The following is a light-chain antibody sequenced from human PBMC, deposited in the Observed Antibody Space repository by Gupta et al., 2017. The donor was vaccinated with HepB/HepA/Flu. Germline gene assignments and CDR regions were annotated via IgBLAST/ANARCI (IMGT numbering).Light chain of an antibody. J-gene: IGKJ4*01. CDR1: PRVGNN. CDR3: QQYNTLPLS. CDR2: GAS. Sequence: ELIMTQSPATLSVYPCERATLSCRASPRVGNNVPWYQHRSSQAPRLLIFGASTRATGIPARFSGSGSGTDFTLTISSLQSEDFAIYYCQQYNTLPLSFGGGTKVEIK. V-gene: IGKV3-15*01.